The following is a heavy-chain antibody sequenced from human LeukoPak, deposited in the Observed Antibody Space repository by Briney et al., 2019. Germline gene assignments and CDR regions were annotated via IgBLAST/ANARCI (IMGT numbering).Heavy chain of an antibody. CDR1: GFTFSSYA. CDR2: ISGSGGST. V-gene: IGHV3-23*01. D-gene: IGHD3-10*01. J-gene: IGHJ4*02. CDR3: AKAFFSGSGGNHKHFDS. Sequence: SGGSLRLSCAASGFTFSSYAMSWVRQAPGKGLEWVSAISGSGGSTYFADSVKGRFTISRDDSKSTLFLQMNSLRAEDTAVYYCAKAFFSGSGGNHKHFDSWGQGTLVTVSS.